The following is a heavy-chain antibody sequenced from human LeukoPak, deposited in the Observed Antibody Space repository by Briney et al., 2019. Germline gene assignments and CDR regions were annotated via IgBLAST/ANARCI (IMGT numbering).Heavy chain of an antibody. V-gene: IGHV4-4*09. J-gene: IGHJ4*02. Sequence: PSETLSLTCTVSGDSISSHYWSWLRQPPGKGLEWIGYIHTSGITNYNPSLKSRVTISVDTSKNQLSLRLSSVTAADTAVYSCVIRKFGEYDYWGQGTLVTVSS. D-gene: IGHD3-10*01. CDR3: VIRKFGEYDY. CDR1: GDSISSHY. CDR2: IHTSGIT.